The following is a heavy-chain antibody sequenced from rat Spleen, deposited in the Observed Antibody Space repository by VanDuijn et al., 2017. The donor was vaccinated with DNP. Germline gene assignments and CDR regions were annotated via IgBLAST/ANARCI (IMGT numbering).Heavy chain of an antibody. CDR1: GFIFSNYW. CDR3: ARHSYDSYGVMDA. J-gene: IGHJ2*01. D-gene: IGHD4-4*01. V-gene: IGHV5-29*01. Sequence: EVQLVESGGGPVQPGRSLKLSCVASGFIFSNYWMTWIRQAPTKGLEWVATISYDGSSTYYRDSVKGRFSISRDKAKSTLYLQMDSLRSEDTATYYCARHSYDSYGVMDAWGQGVMVTVSS. CDR2: ISYDGSST.